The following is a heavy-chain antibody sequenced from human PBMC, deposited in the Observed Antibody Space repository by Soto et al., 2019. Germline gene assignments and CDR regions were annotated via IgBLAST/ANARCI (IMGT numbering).Heavy chain of an antibody. Sequence: PGGSLRLSCAASGFTFSHYVMHWVRQAPGKGLEWVALIWHDGNEKYYADSVRGRFTISRDSSKNTLYLEMNSLRAEDTAVYYCASEREVYEFDYWGQGTLVTVSS. V-gene: IGHV3-33*01. J-gene: IGHJ4*02. CDR2: IWHDGNEK. CDR1: GFTFSHYV. CDR3: ASEREVYEFDY. D-gene: IGHD5-12*01.